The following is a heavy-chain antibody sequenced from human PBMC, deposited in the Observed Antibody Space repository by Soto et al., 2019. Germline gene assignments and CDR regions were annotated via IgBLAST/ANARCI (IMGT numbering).Heavy chain of an antibody. CDR2: TYYRSKWYN. CDR1: GDSVSSNSAA. D-gene: IGHD2-2*01. CDR3: ARDQEGIVVVPAAMHYYYYMDV. V-gene: IGHV6-1*01. J-gene: IGHJ6*03. Sequence: SQTLSLTCAISGDSVSSNSAAWNWIRQSPSRGLEWLGRTYYRSKWYNDYAVSVKSRITINPDTSKNQFSLQLNSVTPEDTAVYYCARDQEGIVVVPAAMHYYYYMDVWGKGTTVTVSS.